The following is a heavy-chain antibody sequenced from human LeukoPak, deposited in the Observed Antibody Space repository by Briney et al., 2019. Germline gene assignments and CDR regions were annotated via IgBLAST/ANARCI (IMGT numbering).Heavy chain of an antibody. CDR2: ISGSAGST. V-gene: IGHV3-23*01. CDR1: GFSFSSYA. CDR3: AKDPYYETAGYFDY. D-gene: IGHD1-26*01. Sequence: GGSLRLSCAASGFSFSSYAMSWVRQALGKGLEWVSAISGSAGSTNYADSVKGRFTISRDNSKNTLYLQMNSLRAEDTAVYYCAKDPYYETAGYFDYWGQGTLVTVSS. J-gene: IGHJ4*02.